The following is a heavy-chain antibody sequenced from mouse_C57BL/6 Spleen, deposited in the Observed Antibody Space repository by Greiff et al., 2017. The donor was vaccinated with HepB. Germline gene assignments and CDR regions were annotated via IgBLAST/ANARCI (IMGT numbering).Heavy chain of an antibody. CDR1: GYTFTDYY. Sequence: EVQLQQSGPELVKPGASVKISCKASGYTFTDYYMNWVKQSHGKSLEWIGDINPNNGGTSYNQKFKGKATLTVDKSSSTAYMELRSLTSEDSAVYYCARWGYGSSYRYFDVWGTGTTVTVSS. CDR3: ARWGYGSSYRYFDV. D-gene: IGHD1-1*01. V-gene: IGHV1-26*01. J-gene: IGHJ1*03. CDR2: INPNNGGT.